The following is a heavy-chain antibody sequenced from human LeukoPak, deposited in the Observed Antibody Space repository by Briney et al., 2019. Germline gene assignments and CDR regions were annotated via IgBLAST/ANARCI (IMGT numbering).Heavy chain of an antibody. D-gene: IGHD3-22*01. J-gene: IGHJ6*03. CDR3: ARVSSGSFYYYYYMDV. CDR2: TSGSGGST. Sequence: GGTLRLSCAASGFTFSSYGMSWVRQAPGKGLEWVSATSGSGGSTYYADSVKGRFTISRDNSKNTLYLQMNSLRAEDTAVYYCARVSSGSFYYYYYMDVWGKGTTVTISS. V-gene: IGHV3-23*01. CDR1: GFTFSSYG.